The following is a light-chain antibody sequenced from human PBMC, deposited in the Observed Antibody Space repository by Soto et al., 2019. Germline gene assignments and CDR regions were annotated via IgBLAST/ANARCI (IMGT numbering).Light chain of an antibody. Sequence: DIQMTQSPSTLPASVGDRVTISCRASQSINMWLAWYQQKQGKAPKLLVYRASSLESGVTSRFSGSGSGTEFTLTISSLQPEDFATYYCLQYKTDLRTFGQGTKVDI. V-gene: IGKV1-5*03. CDR1: QSINMW. CDR2: RAS. J-gene: IGKJ1*01. CDR3: LQYKTDLRT.